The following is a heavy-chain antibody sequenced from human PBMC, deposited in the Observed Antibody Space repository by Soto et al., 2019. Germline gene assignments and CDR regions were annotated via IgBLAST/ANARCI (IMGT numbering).Heavy chain of an antibody. CDR1: GYTFTSYD. V-gene: IGHV1-8*01. CDR2: MSPNTGNT. Sequence: ASVKVSCRASGYTFTSYDINWVRQAPGQGLEWMGWMSPNTGNTGYAQKFQGRVTMTRDTSISTAYMELSSLRSEDTAVYYCAGTTPNDYGDTRFDHWGQGTLVTVSS. CDR3: AGTTPNDYGDTRFDH. J-gene: IGHJ4*02. D-gene: IGHD4-17*01.